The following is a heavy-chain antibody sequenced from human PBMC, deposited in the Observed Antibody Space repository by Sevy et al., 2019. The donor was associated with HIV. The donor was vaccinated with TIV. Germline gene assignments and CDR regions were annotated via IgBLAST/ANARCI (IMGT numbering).Heavy chain of an antibody. CDR2: VYYVGNS. J-gene: IGHJ6*02. V-gene: IGHV4-39*01. CDR1: GGSITSSGHY. CDR3: ARVAGGENYDYGIDV. Sequence: SETLSLTCTVSGGSITSSGHYWGWIRQSPGKGLEWIGAVYYVGNSYDIPSLQSRVTISADTSKNLFSLSLTSLTAADTTIYYCARVAGGENYDYGIDVWGLGTSVTVSS. D-gene: IGHD2-21*01.